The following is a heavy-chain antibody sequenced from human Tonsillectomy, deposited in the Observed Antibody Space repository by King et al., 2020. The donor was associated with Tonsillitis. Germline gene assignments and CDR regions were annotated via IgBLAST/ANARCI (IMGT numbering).Heavy chain of an antibody. Sequence: VQLVESGGGVVQPGGSLRLSCAASGFTFDDYAMHWVRQAPGKGLEWVSLISGDGGSTYYADSVKGRFTISRDNSKNSLYLQMNSLRTEDTALYYCAKVSPKFWNRHRDRRNHDAFDIWGQGTMVTVSS. CDR2: ISGDGGST. CDR1: GFTFDDYA. V-gene: IGHV3-43*02. D-gene: IGHD1-1*01. J-gene: IGHJ3*02. CDR3: AKVSPKFWNRHRDRRNHDAFDI.